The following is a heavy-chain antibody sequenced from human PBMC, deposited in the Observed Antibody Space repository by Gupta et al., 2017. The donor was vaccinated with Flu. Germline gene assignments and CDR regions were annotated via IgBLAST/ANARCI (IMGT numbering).Heavy chain of an antibody. CDR2: IYNSGSA. J-gene: IGHJ4*02. V-gene: IGHV4-59*01. CDR3: ARGGVYNSGWYLYLPY. D-gene: IGHD6-19*01. Sequence: QVQLQESCPGLVKPSETLSLTCTVSGGSISSYYWSWIRQPPGKGLEWIGYIYNSGSADYNPSLESRVTISVDTSKNQFSLKLSSVTAADTAVYYCARGGVYNSGWYLYLPYWGQGTLVTVSS. CDR1: GGSISSYY.